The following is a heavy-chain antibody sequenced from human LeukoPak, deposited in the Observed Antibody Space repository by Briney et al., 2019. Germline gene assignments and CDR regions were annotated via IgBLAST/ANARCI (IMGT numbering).Heavy chain of an antibody. CDR3: ATVSEY. V-gene: IGHV3-74*01. CDR1: GFTFNYFW. J-gene: IGHJ4*02. CDR2: INHDGTAT. Sequence: GGSLRLSCAASGFTFNYFWMHWVRHVPGKGPVWVSGINHDGTATYYADSVKGRFTISRDNAKNTVYLQMNGLRAEDTSVYFCATVSEYWGQGTLVTVSS.